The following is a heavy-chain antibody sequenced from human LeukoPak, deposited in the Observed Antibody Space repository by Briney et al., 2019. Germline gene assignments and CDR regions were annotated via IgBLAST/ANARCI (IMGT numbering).Heavy chain of an antibody. CDR1: GFTFDDYA. J-gene: IGHJ4*02. V-gene: IGHV3-9*03. CDR3: AKDIFPYYYGSGTFCDY. D-gene: IGHD3-10*01. Sequence: AGGSLRLSCAASGFTFDDYAMHWVRQAPGKGLEWVSGISWSSGSIGYADSVKGRFTISRDNAKNSLYLQMNSLRAEDMALYYCAKDIFPYYYGSGTFCDYWGQGTLVTVSS. CDR2: ISWSSGSI.